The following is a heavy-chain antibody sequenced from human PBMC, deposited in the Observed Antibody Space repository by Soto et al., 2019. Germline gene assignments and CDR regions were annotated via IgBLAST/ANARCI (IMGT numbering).Heavy chain of an antibody. D-gene: IGHD3-10*01. CDR3: ARRGSGSYSDY. J-gene: IGHJ4*02. CDR2: IYYSGST. V-gene: IGHV4-39*01. CDR1: GGSISSSSYY. Sequence: QLQLQESGPGLVKPSETLSLTCTVSGGSISSSSYYWGWIRQLPGKGLEWIGSIYYSGSTYYNPSLKSRVTISVDTSKNQFSLKLSSVTAADTAVYYCARRGSGSYSDYWGQGTLVTVSS.